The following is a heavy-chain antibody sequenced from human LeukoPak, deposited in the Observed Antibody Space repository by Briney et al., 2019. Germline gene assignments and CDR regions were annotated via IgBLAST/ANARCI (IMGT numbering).Heavy chain of an antibody. CDR2: IYYSGST. V-gene: IGHV4-59*01. CDR1: AGTISSYY. Sequence: PSETLSLTCTVSAGTISSYYWSRLRQRPGQGREWIGYIYYSGSTNYNPSLKSRVTISVDMSKNQFSLELSSVTAADTAVYYCARGLPPEDYLLRYFGWLSPYMDVWGKGTTVTVSS. D-gene: IGHD3-9*01. CDR3: ARGLPPEDYLLRYFGWLSPYMDV. J-gene: IGHJ6*03.